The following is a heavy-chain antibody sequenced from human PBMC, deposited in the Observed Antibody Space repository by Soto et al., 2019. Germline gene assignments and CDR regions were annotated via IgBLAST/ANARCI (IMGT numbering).Heavy chain of an antibody. Sequence: RLCRTGPVSGGSISSGDYYWSWIRQPPGKGLEWIGYIYYSWSTYYNPSLKSRVTISVDTSKNQFSLKLSSVTAADTAVYYCVSRGDTAYAFDIWGQGTMVTVSS. J-gene: IGHJ3*02. CDR1: GGSISSGDYY. CDR2: IYYSWST. D-gene: IGHD5-18*01. CDR3: VSRGDTAYAFDI. V-gene: IGHV4-30-4*01.